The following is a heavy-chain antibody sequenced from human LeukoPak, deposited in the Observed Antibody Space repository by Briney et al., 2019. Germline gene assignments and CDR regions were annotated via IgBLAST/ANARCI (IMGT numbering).Heavy chain of an antibody. J-gene: IGHJ4*02. V-gene: IGHV3-30*18. CDR2: ISYGGNNK. D-gene: IGHD3-10*01. CDR1: GFTFSGYG. CDR3: AKEAHGGYFDY. Sequence: GGSLRLSCAAAGFTFSGYGMHWVRQAPGKGLEWVAIISYGGNNKYYADSVKGRFTISRDNSKNTLYLQMNSLRAEDTAVYYCAKEAHGGYFDYWGQGTLVTVSS.